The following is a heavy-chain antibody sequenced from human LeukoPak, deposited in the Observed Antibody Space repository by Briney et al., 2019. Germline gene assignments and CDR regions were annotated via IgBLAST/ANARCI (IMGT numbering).Heavy chain of an antibody. CDR2: IIPIFGTA. CDR1: GGTFSSYA. D-gene: IGHD3-10*01. CDR3: AREHLRGGDYYYYMDV. J-gene: IGHJ6*03. V-gene: IGHV1-69*13. Sequence: SVKVSCKASGGTFSSYAISWVRQAPGQGLEWMGGIIPIFGTANYAQKFQGRVTITADESTSTAYMELSSLRSEDTAVYYCAREHLRGGDYYYYMDVWGKGTTVTISS.